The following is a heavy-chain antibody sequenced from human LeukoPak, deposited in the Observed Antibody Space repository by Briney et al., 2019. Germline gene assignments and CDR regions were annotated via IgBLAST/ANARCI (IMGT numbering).Heavy chain of an antibody. J-gene: IGHJ4*02. CDR3: AKGGGRWPTYYFDY. V-gene: IGHV3-9*01. Sequence: GGSLRLSCAASGFTFDNYAMHWVRQAPGKGLEWVPGISWSSGSIGYADSVKGRFTISRDNAKNSLYLQMNSLRAEDTALYYCAKGGGRWPTYYFDYWGQGTLVTVSS. D-gene: IGHD4-23*01. CDR2: ISWSSGSI. CDR1: GFTFDNYA.